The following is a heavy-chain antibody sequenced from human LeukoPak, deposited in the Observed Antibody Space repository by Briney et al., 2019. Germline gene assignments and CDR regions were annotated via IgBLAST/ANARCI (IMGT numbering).Heavy chain of an antibody. CDR1: GYTFTSCG. J-gene: IGHJ6*02. D-gene: IGHD3-10*01. Sequence: ASVKVSCKASGYTFTSCGISWVRQAPGQGLEWMGWISAYNGNTNYAQKLQGRVTMTTDTSTSTAYMELRSLRSDDTAVYYCARHNYYGSGSYYTLHGMDVWGQGTTVTVSS. CDR2: ISAYNGNT. V-gene: IGHV1-18*01. CDR3: ARHNYYGSGSYYTLHGMDV.